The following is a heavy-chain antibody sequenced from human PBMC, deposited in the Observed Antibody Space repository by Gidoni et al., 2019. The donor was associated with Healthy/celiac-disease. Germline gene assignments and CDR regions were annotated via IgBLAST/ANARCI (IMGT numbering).Heavy chain of an antibody. CDR2: ISGSGGST. V-gene: IGHV3-23*01. Sequence: EVQLLESGGGLVQPGGSLRLSCAASGFTFSSYAMSWVRQAPGKGLEWVSDISGSGGSTYYADSVKGRFTISRDNSKNTLYLQMNSLRAEDTAVYYCLRYCSGGSCYRAFDYWGQGTLVTVSS. CDR1: GFTFSSYA. D-gene: IGHD2-15*01. CDR3: LRYCSGGSCYRAFDY. J-gene: IGHJ4*02.